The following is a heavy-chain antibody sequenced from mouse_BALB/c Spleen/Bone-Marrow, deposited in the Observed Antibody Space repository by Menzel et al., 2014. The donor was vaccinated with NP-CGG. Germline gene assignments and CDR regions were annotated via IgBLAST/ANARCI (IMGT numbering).Heavy chain of an antibody. CDR3: ARCPPIYGSRYPAWFAY. Sequence: VQLQQSGPELVKPGASVKVSCKASGYSFTDCNMYWVKQSHGKSLEWIGYIDPYNGGTSYNQKFKGKATLTVDKSSSTAFMHLNSLTSEDSAVYYCARCPPIYGSRYPAWFAYWGQGTLVTVSA. V-gene: IGHV1S135*01. D-gene: IGHD1-1*01. CDR1: GYSFTDCN. CDR2: IDPYNGGT. J-gene: IGHJ3*01.